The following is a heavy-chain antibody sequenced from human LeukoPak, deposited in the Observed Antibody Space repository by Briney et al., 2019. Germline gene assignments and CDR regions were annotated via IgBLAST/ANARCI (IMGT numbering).Heavy chain of an antibody. V-gene: IGHV4-30-2*01. Sequence: SQTPSLTCTVSGGSISSGGYYWSWIRQPPGKGLEWIGYIYHSGSTYYNPSLKSRVTISVDRSKNQFSLKLSSVTAADTAVYYCARGLWPTSSFDYWGQGTLVTVSS. D-gene: IGHD3-16*01. CDR2: IYHSGST. CDR1: GGSISSGGYY. J-gene: IGHJ4*02. CDR3: ARGLWPTSSFDY.